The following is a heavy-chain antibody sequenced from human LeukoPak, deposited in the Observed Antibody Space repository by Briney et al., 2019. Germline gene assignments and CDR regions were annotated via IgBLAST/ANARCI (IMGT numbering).Heavy chain of an antibody. Sequence: PGGSLRLSCAASEFTFSSYNMNWVPQAPGKGREWVSSISSSSDYIYYADSVKGRFTISRDNAKNSLYLQMQSLRAEDTAVYYCARGKTSQNIVTRKTYNWFDPWGQGTLVTVSS. J-gene: IGHJ5*02. CDR2: ISSSSDYI. CDR3: ARGKTSQNIVTRKTYNWFDP. V-gene: IGHV3-21*01. D-gene: IGHD2/OR15-2a*01. CDR1: EFTFSSYN.